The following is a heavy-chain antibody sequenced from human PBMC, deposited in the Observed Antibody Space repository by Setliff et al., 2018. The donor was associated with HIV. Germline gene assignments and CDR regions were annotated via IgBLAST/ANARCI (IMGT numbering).Heavy chain of an antibody. V-gene: IGHV3-48*04. Sequence: GGSLRLSCAASGFTFSIYTMNWVRQAPGKGLEWVSYIRSGGGAIFYADSVKGRFSISRDDAKNSLYLQMNNLRAEDTAIYYCTRGLQYSFETWGQGTMVTVSS. CDR2: IRSGGGAI. J-gene: IGHJ3*02. CDR1: GFTFSIYT. D-gene: IGHD4-4*01. CDR3: TRGLQYSFET.